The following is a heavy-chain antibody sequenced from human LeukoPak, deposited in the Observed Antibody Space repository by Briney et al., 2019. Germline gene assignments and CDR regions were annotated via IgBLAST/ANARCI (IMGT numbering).Heavy chain of an antibody. V-gene: IGHV3-74*01. Sequence: PGGSLRLSCAVSGFRFSDYWMDWVRRASGKGPVWVSYIDNDGSDTGYADSVKGRFTVSRDNAKNTLYLQMTSLRVEDTAMYYCARGVEAAGTDYWGQGTLVTVSS. CDR1: GFRFSDYW. D-gene: IGHD6-13*01. J-gene: IGHJ4*02. CDR3: ARGVEAAGTDY. CDR2: IDNDGSDT.